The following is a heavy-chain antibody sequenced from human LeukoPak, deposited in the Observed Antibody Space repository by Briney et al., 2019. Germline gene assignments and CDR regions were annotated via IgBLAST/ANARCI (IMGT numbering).Heavy chain of an antibody. D-gene: IGHD1-7*01. CDR1: GGSISSYY. CDR2: IYTSGST. Sequence: SETLSLTCTVSGGSISSYYWSWIRQPAGKGLEWIGRIYTSGSTNYNPSLKSRVTMSVDTSKNQFSLKLSSVTAADTAVYYCASFGVTGATEGYLDYWGQGTLVTVSS. CDR3: ASFGVTGATEGYLDY. J-gene: IGHJ4*02. V-gene: IGHV4-4*07.